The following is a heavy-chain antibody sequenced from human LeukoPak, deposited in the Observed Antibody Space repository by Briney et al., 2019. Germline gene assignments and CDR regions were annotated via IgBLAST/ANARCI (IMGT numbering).Heavy chain of an antibody. Sequence: ASLKVSCKASGYTFTEYNIHWVRQAPGQGLEWMGWISAYNGNTQYAQNLQGRVTMTTDTSTNTAYMELRSLRSDDTAVYYCARDPLDYWATSSGSRRPAFDYWGQGTLVTVSS. CDR2: ISAYNGNT. D-gene: IGHD1-26*01. J-gene: IGHJ4*02. CDR1: GYTFTEYN. CDR3: ARDPLDYWATSSGSRRPAFDY. V-gene: IGHV1-18*04.